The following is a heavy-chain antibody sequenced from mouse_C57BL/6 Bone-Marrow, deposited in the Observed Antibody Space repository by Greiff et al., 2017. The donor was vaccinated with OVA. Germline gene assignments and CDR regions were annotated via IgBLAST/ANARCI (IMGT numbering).Heavy chain of an antibody. D-gene: IGHD2-12*01. J-gene: IGHJ1*03. CDR1: GYTFTDYY. V-gene: IGHV1-26*01. CDR2: INPNNGGT. CDR3: ARRSYYSYWGFDV. Sequence: EVQLQQSGPELVKPGASVKISCKASGYTFTDYYMNWVKQSHGKSLEWIGDINPNNGGTSYNQKFKGKATLTVDKSSSTAYMELRSLTSEDSAVYYCARRSYYSYWGFDVWGTGTTVTVSS.